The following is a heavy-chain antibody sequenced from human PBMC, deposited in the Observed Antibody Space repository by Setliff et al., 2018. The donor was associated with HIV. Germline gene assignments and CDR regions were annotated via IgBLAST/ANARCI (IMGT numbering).Heavy chain of an antibody. Sequence: GASVKVSCKVSGYTFPDYYFQWVRQAPGKGLEWVGLIDPDRGETVYAEKFQGRVTITADRSKDIAYMKLSSLSYEDRAMYYCAWGTQRPIDSWGQGTLVTVSS. J-gene: IGHJ4*02. D-gene: IGHD3-16*01. CDR2: IDPDRGET. CDR3: AWGTQRPIDS. V-gene: IGHV1-69-2*01. CDR1: GYTFPDYY.